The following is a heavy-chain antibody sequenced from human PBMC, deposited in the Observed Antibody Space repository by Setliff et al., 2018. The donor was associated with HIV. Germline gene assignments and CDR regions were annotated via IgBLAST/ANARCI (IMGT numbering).Heavy chain of an antibody. CDR1: AGGFSIFA. CDR2: MMTIFSTT. CDR3: ATEGAGGSYQRASALDV. V-gene: IGHV1-69*05. D-gene: IGHD1-26*01. Sequence: GASVKVSCKSSAGGFSIFAINWVRQAPGQGLEWMGGMMTIFSTTNYARKFQGRVTITTDESTGTAYMELSNLRSEDTAVYYCATEGAGGSYQRASALDVWGQGTMVTVSS. J-gene: IGHJ3*01.